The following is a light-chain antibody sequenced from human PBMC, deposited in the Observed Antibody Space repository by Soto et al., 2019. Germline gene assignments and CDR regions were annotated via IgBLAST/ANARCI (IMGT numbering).Light chain of an antibody. J-gene: IGLJ1*01. CDR2: EVS. CDR3: SSYAGSNNLV. CDR1: SSDVGGYNY. V-gene: IGLV2-8*01. Sequence: LTQPPSASGSPGQSVTISCTGTSSDVGGYNYVSWYQQHPGKAPKLMIYEVSKRPSGVPDRFSGSKSGNTASLTVSGLQAEDEADYYCSSYAGSNNLVFATGSKVTVL.